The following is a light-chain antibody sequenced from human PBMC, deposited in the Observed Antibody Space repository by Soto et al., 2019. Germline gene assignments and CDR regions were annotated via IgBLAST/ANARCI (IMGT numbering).Light chain of an antibody. CDR2: AAS. Sequence: DIQMTQSPSSLSASLGDRVTITCRASQSISRHLNWYQQKPGKAPRLLIYAASSLQSGVPSRFSGSGSGTDFILTITSLQPEDFATYYCQQSYSTPPTFGQGTKVDIK. V-gene: IGKV1-39*01. J-gene: IGKJ1*01. CDR1: QSISRH. CDR3: QQSYSTPPT.